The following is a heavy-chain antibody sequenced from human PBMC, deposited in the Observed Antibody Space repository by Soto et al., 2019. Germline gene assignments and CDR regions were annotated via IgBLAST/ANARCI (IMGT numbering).Heavy chain of an antibody. J-gene: IGHJ6*02. CDR3: ARGCSNGVQQLVRWEPHYYYYYGMDV. V-gene: IGHV4-34*01. Sequence: SETLSLTCAVYGGSFSGYYWSWIRQPPGKGLEWIGEINHSGSTNYNPSLKSRVTISVDTSKNQFSLKLSSVTAADTAVYYCARGCSNGVQQLVRWEPHYYYYYGMDVWGQGTTVTVSS. CDR1: GGSFSGYY. D-gene: IGHD6-13*01. CDR2: INHSGST.